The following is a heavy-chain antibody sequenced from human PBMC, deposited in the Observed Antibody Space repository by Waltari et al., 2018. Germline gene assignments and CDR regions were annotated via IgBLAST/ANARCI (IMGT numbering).Heavy chain of an antibody. D-gene: IGHD2-15*01. CDR2: INPNSGGT. V-gene: IGHV1-2*06. Sequence: QVQLVQSGAEVKKPGASVKVSCKASGYTFTSYGISWVRQAPGQGLEWMGRINPNSGGTNYAQKFQGRVTMTRDTSISTAYMELSRLRSDDTAVYYCAVPYPGERYCSGGSCSNPYNWFDPWGQGTLVTVSS. J-gene: IGHJ5*02. CDR3: AVPYPGERYCSGGSCSNPYNWFDP. CDR1: GYTFTSYG.